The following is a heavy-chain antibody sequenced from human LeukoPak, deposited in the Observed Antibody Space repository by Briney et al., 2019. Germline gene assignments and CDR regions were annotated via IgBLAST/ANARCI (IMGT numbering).Heavy chain of an antibody. CDR2: IYYRGGT. D-gene: IGHD3-10*01. J-gene: IGHJ5*02. Sequence: SETLSLTCTVSGVSIDGGDYYWSWIRQPPGKSLEWIGFIYYRGGTSYNPSLDSRLFISVDTSKSQFSLKLLSVTAADTAVYYCARDYFGLGGIDAWGQGALVTVSS. V-gene: IGHV4-30-4*01. CDR1: GVSIDGGDYY. CDR3: ARDYFGLGGIDA.